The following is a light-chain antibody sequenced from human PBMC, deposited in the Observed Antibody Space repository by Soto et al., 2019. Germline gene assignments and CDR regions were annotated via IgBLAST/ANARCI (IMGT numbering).Light chain of an antibody. J-gene: IGLJ1*01. CDR3: AAWDDSLSGLYV. V-gene: IGLV1-47*01. CDR2: KDN. Sequence: QSVPTQTPSASGTPGQRVTISCSGSSSNIGSNFVYWYQKLPGTAPKLLMYKDNHRPSGVPDRFSGSKSGTSASLAISGLRSEDEADYYCAAWDDSLSGLYVFGTGTKVTVL. CDR1: SSNIGSNF.